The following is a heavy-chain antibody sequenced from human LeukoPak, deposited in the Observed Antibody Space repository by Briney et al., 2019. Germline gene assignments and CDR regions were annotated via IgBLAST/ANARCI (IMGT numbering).Heavy chain of an antibody. V-gene: IGHV1-8*03. CDR1: GYTFTSYD. J-gene: IGHJ4*02. Sequence: ASVKVSCKASGYTFTSYDINWVRQATGQGLEWMGWMNPNSGNTGYAQKFQGRVTITRNTSISTAYMELSSLRSEDTAVYYCARGRLRDRGRLLWFGELLRLGYYFDYWGQGTLVTVSS. D-gene: IGHD3-10*01. CDR3: ARGRLRDRGRLLWFGELLRLGYYFDY. CDR2: MNPNSGNT.